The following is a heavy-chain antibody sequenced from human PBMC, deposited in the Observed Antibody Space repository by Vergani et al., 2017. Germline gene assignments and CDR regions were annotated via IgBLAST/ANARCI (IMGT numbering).Heavy chain of an antibody. CDR2: IYSGGST. CDR1: GFTVSSNY. V-gene: IGHV3-66*02. Sequence: VQLVESGGGVVQPGRSLRLSCAASGFTVSSNYMSWVRQAPGKGLEWVSVIYSGGSTYYADSVKGRFTISRDNSKNTLYLQMNSLRAEDTAVYYCAKSVGITMIVVVADAFDIWGQGTMVTVSS. J-gene: IGHJ3*02. CDR3: AKSVGITMIVVVADAFDI. D-gene: IGHD3-22*01.